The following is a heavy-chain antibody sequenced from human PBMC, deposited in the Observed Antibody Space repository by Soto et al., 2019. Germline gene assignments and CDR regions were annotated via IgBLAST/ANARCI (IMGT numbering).Heavy chain of an antibody. CDR1: GFTFSSYA. J-gene: IGHJ4*02. Sequence: GGSLRLSCAASGFTFSSYAMSWVRQAPGKGLEWVSAISGSGGSTYYADSVKGRFTISRDNSKNTLYLQMNSLRAEDTAVYYCAKDTTSAVVVTATDYWGQGTLVTVSS. CDR2: ISGSGGST. CDR3: AKDTTSAVVVTATDY. V-gene: IGHV3-23*01. D-gene: IGHD2-21*02.